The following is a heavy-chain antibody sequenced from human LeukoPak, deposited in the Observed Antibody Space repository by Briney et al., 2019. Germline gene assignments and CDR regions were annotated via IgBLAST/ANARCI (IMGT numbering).Heavy chain of an antibody. V-gene: IGHV3-30*04. J-gene: IGHJ4*02. CDR3: ETAIQLRPF. Sequence: GGSLRLSCAASRFVFRSYPMQWVRQAPGKGLEWVTIISYDGNHIFYADSVKGRFTISRDNSKNTLYLQMNGLRPEDTAVYYCETAIQLRPFWGQGTLVTVSS. CDR2: ISYDGNHI. CDR1: RFVFRSYP. D-gene: IGHD1-1*01.